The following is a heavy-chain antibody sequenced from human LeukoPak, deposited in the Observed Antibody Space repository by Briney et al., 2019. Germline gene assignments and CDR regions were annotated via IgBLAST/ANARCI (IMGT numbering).Heavy chain of an antibody. J-gene: IGHJ6*02. V-gene: IGHV3-30*03. CDR2: ISYDGCNK. D-gene: IGHD4-11*01. CDR3: ARDRHDYINSGPAYYYGMDV. Sequence: GGSLRLSCAASGFTFRSYGMHWVRQAPGKGLEWVAVISYDGCNKYYADSVKGRFTISRDNSKNTLYLEMNSLRAEDTAVYYCARDRHDYINSGPAYYYGMDVWGQGTTVTVSS. CDR1: GFTFRSYG.